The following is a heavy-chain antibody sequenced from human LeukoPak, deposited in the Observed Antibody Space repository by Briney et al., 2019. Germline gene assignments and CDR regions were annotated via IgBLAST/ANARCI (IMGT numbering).Heavy chain of an antibody. Sequence: SETLSLTCTVSGGSISSHYLSWIRQPPGKGLEWVGYIYYSGSTNYNPSLKSRVTISVDTSKTQFSLKLSYVTAADTAVYYCARDRGVAARPGWFDPWGQGTLVTVSS. V-gene: IGHV4-59*11. CDR2: IYYSGST. CDR1: GGSISSHY. D-gene: IGHD6-6*01. CDR3: ARDRGVAARPGWFDP. J-gene: IGHJ5*02.